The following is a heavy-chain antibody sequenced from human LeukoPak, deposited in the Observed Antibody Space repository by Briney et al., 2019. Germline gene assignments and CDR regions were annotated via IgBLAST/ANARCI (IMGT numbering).Heavy chain of an antibody. CDR2: ISASGDTI. D-gene: IGHD1-26*01. J-gene: IGHJ4*02. V-gene: IGHV3-11*04. Sequence: GGSLRLSCAASGFTFRSYYMTWIRQAPGKGLEWVSYISASGDTIYYGDSVRGRFTISRDNAKNSLYLDMNTLKAEDTAVYYCARDPSWEILSDFDYWGQGTLVTVSS. CDR3: ARDPSWEILSDFDY. CDR1: GFTFRSYY.